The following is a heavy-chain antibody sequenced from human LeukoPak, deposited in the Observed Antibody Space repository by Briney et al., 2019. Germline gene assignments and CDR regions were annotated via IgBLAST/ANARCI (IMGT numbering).Heavy chain of an antibody. D-gene: IGHD2-2*02. V-gene: IGHV1-69*13. J-gene: IGHJ5*02. CDR2: IIPIFGTA. CDR3: ARDASLADIVVVPAAIEKWFDP. CDR1: GGTFSSYA. Sequence: SVKVSCKASGGTFSSYAISWVRQAPGQGLEWMGGIIPIFGTANYAQKFQGRVTITADESTSTAYMELSSLRSEDTAVYYCARDASLADIVVVPAAIEKWFDPWGQGTLVTVSS.